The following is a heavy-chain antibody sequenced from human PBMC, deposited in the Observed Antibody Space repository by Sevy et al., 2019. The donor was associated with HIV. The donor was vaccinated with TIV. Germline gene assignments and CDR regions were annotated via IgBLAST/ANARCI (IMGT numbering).Heavy chain of an antibody. D-gene: IGHD5-12*01. J-gene: IGHJ4*02. V-gene: IGHV3-23*01. CDR1: GFTFSSYA. Sequence: GGSLRLSCAASGFTFSSYAMSWVRQAPGKGLEWVSAISGSGGSTYYADSVKGRFTISRDNSKNTLYLQMNSLRAEDTAVYYCARDFEDGYNSYWGQGTLVTVSS. CDR3: ARDFEDGYNSY. CDR2: ISGSGGST.